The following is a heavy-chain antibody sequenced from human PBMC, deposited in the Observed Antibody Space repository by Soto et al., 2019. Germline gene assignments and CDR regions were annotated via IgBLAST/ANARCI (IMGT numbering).Heavy chain of an antibody. CDR3: AKDPDFLQLERRRYFDY. CDR2: ISGSGGST. CDR1: GFTFSSYA. Sequence: GGSLRLSCAASGFTFSSYAMSWVRQAPGKGLEWVSAISGSGGSTYYADSVKGRFTISRDNSKNTLYLQMNSLRAEDTAVYYCAKDPDFLQLERRRYFDYWGQGTLVTVSS. D-gene: IGHD1-1*01. V-gene: IGHV3-23*01. J-gene: IGHJ4*02.